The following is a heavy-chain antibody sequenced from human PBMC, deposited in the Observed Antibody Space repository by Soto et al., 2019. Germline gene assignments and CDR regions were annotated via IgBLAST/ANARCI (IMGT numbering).Heavy chain of an antibody. CDR2: IYPGDSDT. V-gene: IGHV5-51*01. J-gene: IGHJ6*02. Sequence: GESLKISCKGSGYSFTSYWIGWVRQMPGKGLEWMGIIYPGDSDTRYSPSFQGQVTISADKSISTACLQWSSLKASDTAMYYCARHDVGIAAAGTLDYYYGMDVWGQGTTVTVSS. CDR3: ARHDVGIAAAGTLDYYYGMDV. D-gene: IGHD6-13*01. CDR1: GYSFTSYW.